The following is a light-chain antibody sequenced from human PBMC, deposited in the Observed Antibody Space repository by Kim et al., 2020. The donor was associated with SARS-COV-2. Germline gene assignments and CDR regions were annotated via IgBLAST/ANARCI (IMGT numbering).Light chain of an antibody. J-gene: IGKJ1*01. CDR3: QQYGSVPPT. CDR2: YAS. CDR1: QSVANNQ. Sequence: SPEERPTLSCRASQSVANNQLAWYQQKPGQAPRLLISYASIRATGIPDRFSGSGSGTDFTLTINRLEPDDSAVYYCQQYGSVPPTFGQGTKVDIK. V-gene: IGKV3-20*01.